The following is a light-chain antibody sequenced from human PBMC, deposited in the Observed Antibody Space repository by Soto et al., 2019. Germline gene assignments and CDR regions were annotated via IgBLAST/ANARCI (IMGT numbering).Light chain of an antibody. CDR1: TSNIGNNA. CDR2: SNN. CDR3: AAWDDSLSGME. V-gene: IGLV1-44*01. J-gene: IGLJ3*02. Sequence: QSVLTQPPAASGTPGQRVTISCSGSTSNIGNNAVIWYQQLPGTAPELLIYSNNQRPSGVPDRFSGSKSGTSGSLAISGLQSEDEADYYCAAWDDSLSGMEFGGGTKLTVL.